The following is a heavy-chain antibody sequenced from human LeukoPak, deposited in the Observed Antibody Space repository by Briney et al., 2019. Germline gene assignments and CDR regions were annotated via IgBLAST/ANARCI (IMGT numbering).Heavy chain of an antibody. V-gene: IGHV4-39*01. CDR2: GFYSGSA. CDR3: ARLRGAMTPVTSDFDY. J-gene: IGHJ4*02. Sequence: PSETLSLTCTVSGGSISSGDYYWTWIRQPPGKGLEWIGSGFYSGSAYYNPSLKSRLTISVDTSKNQFSLDLSSVTAADTAVYYCARLRGAMTPVTSDFDYWGQGTLVTVSS. D-gene: IGHD4-17*01. CDR1: GGSISSGDYY.